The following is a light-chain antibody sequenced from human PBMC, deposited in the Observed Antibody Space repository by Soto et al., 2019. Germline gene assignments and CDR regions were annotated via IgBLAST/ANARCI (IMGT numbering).Light chain of an antibody. CDR1: QSVSSN. J-gene: IGKJ1*01. V-gene: IGKV3-15*01. Sequence: EIVMTQSPATLSVSPGERATLSCRASQSVSSNLAWYQQKRGQAPRLLIYGASIRATGVPARFSGSGSGTEFTLTISSLQSEDFAVYYCQQYNDRPRTFGQGTKVEIK. CDR3: QQYNDRPRT. CDR2: GAS.